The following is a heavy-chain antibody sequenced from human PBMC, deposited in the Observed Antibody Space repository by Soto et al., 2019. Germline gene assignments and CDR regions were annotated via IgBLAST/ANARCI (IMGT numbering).Heavy chain of an antibody. J-gene: IGHJ4*02. CDR3: ARDRAYSRFDY. D-gene: IGHD4-4*01. CDR2: MNEDGSER. V-gene: IGHV3-7*03. Sequence: PGGSLRLSCAVSGFSFSSAWMTWIRQAPGTGLERVAIMNEDGSERYYVDSVKGRFTISRDNAKNALFLQMNSLRVEDTAVYFCARDRAYSRFDYWGQGSLVTVSS. CDR1: GFSFSSAW.